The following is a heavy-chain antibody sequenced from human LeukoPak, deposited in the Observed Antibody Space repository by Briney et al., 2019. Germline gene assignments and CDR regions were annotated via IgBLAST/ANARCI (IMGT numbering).Heavy chain of an antibody. J-gene: IGHJ6*03. CDR1: GYSFTDYY. V-gene: IGHV1-2*06. CDR3: AREGSLYYHYFMDV. CDR2: INPYSGGT. Sequence: ASVKVSCKASGYSFTDYYIHRVRQAPGQGLEWVGRINPYSGGTTYAQKFQGRVTMTRDTSITTAYLELHRLTSDDTAVYYCAREGSLYYHYFMDVWAKGTTVTVPS.